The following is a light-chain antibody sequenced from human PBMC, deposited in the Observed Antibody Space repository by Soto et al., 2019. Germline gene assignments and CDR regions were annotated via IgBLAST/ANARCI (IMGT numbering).Light chain of an antibody. V-gene: IGLV1-44*01. J-gene: IGLJ1*01. CDR1: SSNVGRNT. CDR2: HNS. CDR3: AAWDDSLNSYV. Sequence: QSVLTQPPSASGTPGQRVTISCSGSSSNVGRNTVSWYQQLPGTAPKLLIYHNSRWPSGVPDRFSGSRSGTSASLAISELQSEDEADYYCAAWDDSLNSYVFGTGTKLTVL.